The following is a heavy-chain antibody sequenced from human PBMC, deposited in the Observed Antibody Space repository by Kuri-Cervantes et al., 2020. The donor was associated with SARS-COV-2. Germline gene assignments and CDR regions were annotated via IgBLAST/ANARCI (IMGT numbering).Heavy chain of an antibody. J-gene: IGHJ4*02. D-gene: IGHD2-2*02. CDR2: ISSSSSTI. V-gene: IGHV3-48*01. CDR1: GFTFGSYG. Sequence: GGSLRLSCAASGFTFGSYGMHWVRQAPGKGLEWVSYISSSSSTIYYANSVKGRFTISRDNAKNSLYLQMNSLRAEDTAVYYCARDGYCSSTSCYTDYWGQGTLVTVSS. CDR3: ARDGYCSSTSCYTDY.